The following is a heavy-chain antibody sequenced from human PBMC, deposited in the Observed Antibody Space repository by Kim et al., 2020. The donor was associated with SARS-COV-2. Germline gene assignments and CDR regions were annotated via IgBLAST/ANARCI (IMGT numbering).Heavy chain of an antibody. J-gene: IGHJ6*02. V-gene: IGHV3-49*04. D-gene: IGHD3-10*01. Sequence: GGSLRLSCTASGFFFGDYSMTWVRQAPGKGVEWVGCIRRKVYGGTPEYAASVKGRFTISRDDSKNIAYLQMNSLTTDDTAVYYCARGFGELLRDYYGMDVWGQVTTVSVSS. CDR2: IRRKVYGGTP. CDR1: GFFFGDYS. CDR3: ARGFGELLRDYYGMDV.